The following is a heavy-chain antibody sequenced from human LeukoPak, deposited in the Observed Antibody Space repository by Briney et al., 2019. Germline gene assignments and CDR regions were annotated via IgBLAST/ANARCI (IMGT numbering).Heavy chain of an antibody. CDR3: ATRSGEGGYYPNDAFDI. D-gene: IGHD3-22*01. Sequence: GASVKVSCKASGGTFSSYAISWVRQAPGQGLEWMGGIIPIFGTANYAQKFQGRVTITADESTSTAYMELSSLRSEDTAVYYCATRSGEGGYYPNDAFDIWGQGTMVTVSS. CDR1: GGTFSSYA. V-gene: IGHV1-69*13. CDR2: IIPIFGTA. J-gene: IGHJ3*02.